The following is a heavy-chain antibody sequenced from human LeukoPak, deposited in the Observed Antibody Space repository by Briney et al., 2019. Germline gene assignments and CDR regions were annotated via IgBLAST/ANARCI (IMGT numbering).Heavy chain of an antibody. J-gene: IGHJ6*02. D-gene: IGHD3-3*01. V-gene: IGHV3-9*01. CDR3: AKDISSDKEKLGHNYYYGMDV. CDR1: GFTFDDYA. CDR2: ISWNSGSI. Sequence: PGGSLRLSCAASGFTFDDYAMHWVRQAPGKGLEWVSGISWNSGSIGYADSVKGRFTISRDNAKNSLYLQMNSLRAEDTALYYCAKDISSDKEKLGHNYYYGMDVWGQGTTVTVSS.